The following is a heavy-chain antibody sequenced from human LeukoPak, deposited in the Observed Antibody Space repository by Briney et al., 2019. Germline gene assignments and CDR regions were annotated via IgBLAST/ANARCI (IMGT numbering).Heavy chain of an antibody. D-gene: IGHD1-26*01. CDR2: IYYSGST. CDR1: GGSISSYY. V-gene: IGHV4-59*08. J-gene: IGHJ5*02. Sequence: PSETLSLTCTVSGGSISSYYWSWIRQPPGKGLEWIGYIYYSGSTNYNPSLKSRVTISVDTSKNQFSLKLSSVTAADTAVYYCARHGVSRPMGWFDPWGQGTLVTVSS. CDR3: ARHGVSRPMGWFDP.